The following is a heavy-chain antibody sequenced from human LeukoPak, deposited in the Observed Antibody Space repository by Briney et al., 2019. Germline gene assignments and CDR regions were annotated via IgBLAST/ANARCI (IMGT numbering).Heavy chain of an antibody. CDR1: GFTFSSYG. J-gene: IGHJ3*02. CDR3: AKSFDGYSSSWYGDAFDI. D-gene: IGHD6-13*01. CDR2: IRYDGSNK. Sequence: GGSLRLSCAASGFTFSSYGMHWVRQAPGKGLEWVAFIRYDGSNKYYADSVKGRFTISRDNSKNTLYLQMNSLRAEDTAVYYCAKSFDGYSSSWYGDAFDIWGQGTMVTVSS. V-gene: IGHV3-30*02.